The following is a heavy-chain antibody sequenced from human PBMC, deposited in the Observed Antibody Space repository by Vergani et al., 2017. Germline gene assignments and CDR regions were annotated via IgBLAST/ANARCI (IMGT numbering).Heavy chain of an antibody. CDR3: AREGKNDFWSGYAFDY. J-gene: IGHJ4*02. CDR1: GGTFSSYA. Sequence: QVQLVQSGAEVKKPGSSVKVSCKASGGTFSSYAISWVRPAPGQGLEWMGRIIPIFGTANYAQKFQGRVTITADESTSTAYMELRSLRSDDTAVYYCAREGKNDFWSGYAFDYWGQGTLVTVSS. D-gene: IGHD3-3*01. V-gene: IGHV1-69*18. CDR2: IIPIFGTA.